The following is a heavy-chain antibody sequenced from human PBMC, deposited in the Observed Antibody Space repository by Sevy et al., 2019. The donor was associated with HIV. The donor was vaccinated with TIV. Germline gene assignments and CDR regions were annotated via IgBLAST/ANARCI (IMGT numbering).Heavy chain of an antibody. J-gene: IGHJ5*02. CDR2: IYYSGST. CDR1: GGSISSSSYY. D-gene: IGHD2-2*01. Sequence: SETLSLTCTVSGGSISSSSYYWGWIRQPPGKGLEWIGSIYYSGSTYYNPSLKSRVTIPVDTSKNQFSLKLSSVTAADTAVYYCASRYCSSTSCQTFDPWGQGTLVTVSS. V-gene: IGHV4-39*01. CDR3: ASRYCSSTSCQTFDP.